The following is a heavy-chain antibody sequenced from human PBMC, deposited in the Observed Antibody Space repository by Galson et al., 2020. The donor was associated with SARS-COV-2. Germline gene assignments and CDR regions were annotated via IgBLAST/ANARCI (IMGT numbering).Heavy chain of an antibody. Sequence: GESLKISCKTSGYTFTDYSVHWVRQAPGQGLEWMGWINPNSGGTNYAQNFQGRVTMTGDTSITTVYMEPSRLRSDDTAVYYCARVHSHYDSFTGYYTAHFDFWGQGTLVTVSS. CDR2: INPNSGGT. J-gene: IGHJ4*02. CDR1: GYTFTDYS. CDR3: ARVHSHYDSFTGYYTAHFDF. V-gene: IGHV1-2*02. D-gene: IGHD3-9*01.